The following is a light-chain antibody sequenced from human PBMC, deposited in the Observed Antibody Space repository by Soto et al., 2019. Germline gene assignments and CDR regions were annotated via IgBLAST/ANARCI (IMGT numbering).Light chain of an antibody. V-gene: IGKV1-5*01. CDR3: QQYNSYSGT. CDR1: QSISSW. CDR2: DAS. Sequence: IHMTQSPATLSASVGDRGTITCRASQSISSWLAWYQQKPGKAPKLLIYDASSLESGVPSRFSGSGSGTEFTLTISSLQPDDFATYYCQQYNSYSGTFGQGTKVDIK. J-gene: IGKJ1*01.